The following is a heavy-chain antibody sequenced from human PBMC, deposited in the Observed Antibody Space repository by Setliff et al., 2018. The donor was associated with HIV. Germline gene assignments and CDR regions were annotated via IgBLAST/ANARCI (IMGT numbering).Heavy chain of an antibody. CDR1: GFTFSSYA. Sequence: GESLKISCAASGFTFSSYAMSWVRQAPGKGLEWVANIKQDGSVKFYVDSVKGRFTISRDNAKNTLFLQMNSLRAEDTAMYYCARLPQDVRSSIDFWGQGTLVTVSS. V-gene: IGHV3-7*01. J-gene: IGHJ4*02. D-gene: IGHD6-6*01. CDR2: IKQDGSVK. CDR3: ARLPQDVRSSIDF.